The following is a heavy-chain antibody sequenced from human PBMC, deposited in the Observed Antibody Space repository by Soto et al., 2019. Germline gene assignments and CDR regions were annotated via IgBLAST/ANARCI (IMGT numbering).Heavy chain of an antibody. Sequence: EVQLLESGGGLVQPGGSLRLSCAASGFTFSSYAMSWVRQAPGKGLEWVSAISGSGGSTYYADSVKGRFTISRDNSKNTLYLQMNSLRAEDTAGYDCAKADVRGVYDFDYWGQGTLVTVSS. CDR3: AKADVRGVYDFDY. D-gene: IGHD3-10*01. J-gene: IGHJ4*02. CDR2: ISGSGGST. V-gene: IGHV3-23*01. CDR1: GFTFSSYA.